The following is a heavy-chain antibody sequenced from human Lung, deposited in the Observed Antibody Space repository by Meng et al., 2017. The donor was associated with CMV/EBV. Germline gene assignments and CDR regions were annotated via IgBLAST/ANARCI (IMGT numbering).Heavy chain of an antibody. CDR1: IGSSNW. J-gene: IGHJ5*02. Sequence: IGSSNWGSWVRQPPGKGLEWIGEIYHSGSTNYNPSLKSRVTISVDKSKNQFSLKLSSVTAADTAVYYCARDFSDIVVVPAAMGGFDPWGQGTLVTVSS. CDR3: ARDFSDIVVVPAAMGGFDP. V-gene: IGHV4-4*02. D-gene: IGHD2-2*01. CDR2: IYHSGST.